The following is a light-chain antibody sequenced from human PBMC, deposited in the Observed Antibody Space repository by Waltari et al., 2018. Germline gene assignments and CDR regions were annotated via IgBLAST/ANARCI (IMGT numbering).Light chain of an antibody. CDR2: GAS. CDR1: QSGSSSY. Sequence: EIVLSLSPATLSLSTGERATLPSRASQSGSSSYLAWYQQKPGQAPRLLIYGASSRATGIPDRFSGSGSGTDFTLTISRLEPEDFAVYYCQQYGSSQFTFGPGTKVDIK. CDR3: QQYGSSQFT. J-gene: IGKJ3*01. V-gene: IGKV3-20*01.